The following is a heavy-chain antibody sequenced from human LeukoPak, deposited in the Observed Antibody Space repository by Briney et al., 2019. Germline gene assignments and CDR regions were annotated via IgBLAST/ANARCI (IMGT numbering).Heavy chain of an antibody. D-gene: IGHD5-12*01. V-gene: IGHV4-59*12. CDR1: GGSISSYY. J-gene: IGHJ6*02. Sequence: SETLSLTCTVSGGSISSYYWSWIRQPPGKGLEWIGSIYYSGSTYYNPSLKSRVTISVDTSKNQFSLKLSSVTAADTAVYYCARDLGGYGAYYYYGMDVWGQGTTVTVSS. CDR3: ARDLGGYGAYYYYGMDV. CDR2: IYYSGST.